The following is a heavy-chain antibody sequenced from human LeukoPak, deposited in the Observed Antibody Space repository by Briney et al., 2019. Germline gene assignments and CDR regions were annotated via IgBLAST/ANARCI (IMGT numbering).Heavy chain of an antibody. CDR1: GISFSSNA. J-gene: IGHJ4*02. Sequence: GGSLRLSCVASGISFSSNAMHWVRQAPGKGLEWVAVISYHGKTIQYADSVKGRFTISRDNSKNTLFPQMNRLRVEDTAVYYCERDKAGGWYATFDYWGQGTLVTVSS. D-gene: IGHD6-19*01. V-gene: IGHV3-30*04. CDR2: ISYHGKTI. CDR3: ERDKAGGWYATFDY.